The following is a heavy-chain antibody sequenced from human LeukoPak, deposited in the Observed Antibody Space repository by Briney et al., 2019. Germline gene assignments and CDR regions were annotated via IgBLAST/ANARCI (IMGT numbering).Heavy chain of an antibody. Sequence: GGSLRLSCAASGFTFSSYGMHWVRQAPGKGLEWVAVISYDGSNKYYADSVKGRFTISRDNSKNTLYLQMNSLRAEDTAVYYCARDTLRGNFYYDSWFQGAFDIWGQGTMVTVSS. CDR3: ARDTLRGNFYYDSWFQGAFDI. D-gene: IGHD3-22*01. J-gene: IGHJ3*02. CDR1: GFTFSSYG. CDR2: ISYDGSNK. V-gene: IGHV3-30*03.